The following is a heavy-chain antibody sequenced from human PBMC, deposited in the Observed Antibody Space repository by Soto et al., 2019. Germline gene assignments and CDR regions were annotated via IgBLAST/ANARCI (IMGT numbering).Heavy chain of an antibody. CDR1: GYSFTSYW. CDR2: IDPSDSYT. V-gene: IGHV5-10-1*01. Sequence: PGESLKISCKGSGYSFTSYWISWVRQMPGKGLEWMGRIDPSDSYTNYSPSFQGHVTISADKSISTAYLQWSSLKASDTAMYYFVRLNTLSLNDVYYYGMDVWGQGIMVTV. D-gene: IGHD1-1*01. CDR3: VRLNTLSLNDVYYYGMDV. J-gene: IGHJ6*02.